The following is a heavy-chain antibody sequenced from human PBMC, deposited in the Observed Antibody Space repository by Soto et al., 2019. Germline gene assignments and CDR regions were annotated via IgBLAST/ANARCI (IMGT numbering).Heavy chain of an antibody. Sequence: YCWSWILQKTGKGLEWIGYIYYSDSYTNYSPSFQGHVTISADKSISTAYLQWSSLKASDTAMYYCARPKRRWSTDAFDIWGQGTMVTVSS. CDR3: ARPKRRWSTDAFDI. V-gene: IGHV5-10-1*01. CDR1: YC. D-gene: IGHD2-15*01. CDR2: IYYSDSYT. J-gene: IGHJ3*02.